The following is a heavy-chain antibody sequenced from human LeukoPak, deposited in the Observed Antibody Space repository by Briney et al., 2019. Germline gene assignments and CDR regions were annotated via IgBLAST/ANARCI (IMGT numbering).Heavy chain of an antibody. D-gene: IGHD6-19*01. Sequence: SETLSLTCNVSGVSISSGGHYWSWIRQPPGEGLEWIGYIFFSGTTHYNPTLENRVTIFRDTSKNQFSLDLKSVTAADTAVYYCAKHRWNSRAWYRFPGMTAFEFWGQGVLVSVSS. CDR2: IFFSGTT. J-gene: IGHJ4*02. CDR3: AKHRWNSRAWYRFPGMTAFEF. V-gene: IGHV4-30-4*08. CDR1: GVSISSGGHY.